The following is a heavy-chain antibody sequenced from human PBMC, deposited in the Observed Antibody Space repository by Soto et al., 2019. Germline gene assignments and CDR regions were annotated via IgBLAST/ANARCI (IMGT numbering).Heavy chain of an antibody. J-gene: IGHJ4*02. CDR2: IYYSGST. CDR3: ARRWGGYFDY. Sequence: QVQLQESGPGLVKPSETLSLTCTVSGGSISSYYWSWIRQPPGKGLEWIGYIYYSGSTNYNPSLKSRVTISLDTSKNQFSLKLSLKLSSVTAADTAVYYCARRWGGYFDYWGQGTLVTVSS. CDR1: GGSISSYY. D-gene: IGHD2-15*01. V-gene: IGHV4-59*08.